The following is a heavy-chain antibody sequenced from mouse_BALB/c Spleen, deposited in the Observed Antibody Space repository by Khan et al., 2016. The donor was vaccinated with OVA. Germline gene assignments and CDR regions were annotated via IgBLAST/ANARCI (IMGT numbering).Heavy chain of an antibody. Sequence: QVQLKQSGAELVKPGASVKLSCKTSGYTFTSYWIQWVKQRPGQGLGGIGQIFPGTGTTYYNENFKGKATLTVDTSSNTAYMQFSSLTSDDSAVYFCARGYFGNYEFAYWGQATLVTVS. D-gene: IGHD2-1*01. CDR1: GYTFTSYW. CDR2: IFPGTGTT. J-gene: IGHJ3*01. V-gene: IGHV1S132*01. CDR3: ARGYFGNYEFAY.